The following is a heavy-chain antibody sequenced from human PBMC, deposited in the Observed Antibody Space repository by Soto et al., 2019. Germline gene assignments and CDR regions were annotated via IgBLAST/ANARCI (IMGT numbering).Heavy chain of an antibody. Sequence: EVQLLESGGGLVQPGGSLRLSCTASEFTFSNYAMSCVRQAPGKGLEWVSAISASGAATYYVDSVKGRFTISRDNSKNTLYVQMNSLRAEDTGVYYWARCAVLSTTSGGWYNWFDPWCQGTLVTVSS. D-gene: IGHD2-15*01. CDR2: ISASGAAT. CDR3: ARCAVLSTTSGGWYNWFDP. CDR1: EFTFSNYA. V-gene: IGHV3-23*01. J-gene: IGHJ5*02.